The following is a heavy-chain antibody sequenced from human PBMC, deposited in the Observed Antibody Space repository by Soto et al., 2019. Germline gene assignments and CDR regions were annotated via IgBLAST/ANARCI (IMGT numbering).Heavy chain of an antibody. D-gene: IGHD3-3*01. Sequence: QVQLVESGGGVVQPGRSLRLSCAASGFTFSSYAMHWVRQAPGKGLEWVAVISYDGSNKYYADSVKGRFTISRDNSKNTLYLKMNSLRAEDTAVYYCARESCEEGDFWSGRYFDYWGQGTLVTVSS. J-gene: IGHJ4*02. CDR2: ISYDGSNK. V-gene: IGHV3-30-3*01. CDR1: GFTFSSYA. CDR3: ARESCEEGDFWSGRYFDY.